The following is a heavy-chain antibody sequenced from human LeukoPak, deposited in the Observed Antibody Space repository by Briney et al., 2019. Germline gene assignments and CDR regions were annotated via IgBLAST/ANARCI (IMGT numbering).Heavy chain of an antibody. D-gene: IGHD3-3*01. J-gene: IGHJ5*01. V-gene: IGHV3-7*01. CDR3: ARGEKSGVAYTNWLDS. CDR1: GFTFSDYY. Sequence: GGSLRLSCAASGFTFSDYYMSWVRQAPGEGLDWVAAIKPDGSEQYYVDSVKGRFTISRDNAKNSLFLQMNSLRAEDTALYYCARGEKSGVAYTNWLDSWGQGTLVPVSS. CDR2: IKPDGSEQ.